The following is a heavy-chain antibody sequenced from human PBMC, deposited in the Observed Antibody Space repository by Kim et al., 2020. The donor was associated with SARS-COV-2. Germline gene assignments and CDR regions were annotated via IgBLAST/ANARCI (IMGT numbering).Heavy chain of an antibody. D-gene: IGHD4-17*01. CDR1: GFTFRSYW. J-gene: IGHJ6*02. V-gene: IGHV3-7*01. CDR2: IKEDESEK. Sequence: GGSLRLSCVASGFTFRSYWMAWVRHAPGKGLEWVANIKEDESEKYYVASVGGRFTISRDNAKSSLYLQMSSLRAEDTAVYYCARIRVTTPYYGMDVWGQGTTVTVSS. CDR3: ARIRVTTPYYGMDV.